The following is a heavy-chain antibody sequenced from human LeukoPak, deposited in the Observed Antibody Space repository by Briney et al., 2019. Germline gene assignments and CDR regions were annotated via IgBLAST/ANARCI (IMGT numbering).Heavy chain of an antibody. V-gene: IGHV3-21*01. J-gene: IGHJ3*02. D-gene: IGHD2-2*02. CDR3: ARDKGYCSSTSCYREGAFDI. CDR2: ISSSSYI. Sequence: PGGSLRLSCAASGFTFSSYSMNWVRQAPGKGLEWVSSISSSSYIYYADSVKGRFTISRDNAKNSLYLQMNSLRAEDTAVYYCARDKGYCSSTSCYREGAFDIWGQGTMVTVSS. CDR1: GFTFSSYS.